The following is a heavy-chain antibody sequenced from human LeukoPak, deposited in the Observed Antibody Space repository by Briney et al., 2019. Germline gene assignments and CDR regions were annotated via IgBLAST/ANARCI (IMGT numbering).Heavy chain of an antibody. D-gene: IGHD6-19*01. CDR3: ARGHSGWPYDAFDI. Sequence: GGSLRLSCAASRFTFNNYAMHWVRQAPGKGLEYVSAISSNGGSTYYANSVKGRFTISRDNSKNTLYLQMGSLRAEDMAVYYCARGHSGWPYDAFDIWGQGTMVTVSS. CDR1: RFTFNNYA. J-gene: IGHJ3*02. CDR2: ISSNGGST. V-gene: IGHV3-64*01.